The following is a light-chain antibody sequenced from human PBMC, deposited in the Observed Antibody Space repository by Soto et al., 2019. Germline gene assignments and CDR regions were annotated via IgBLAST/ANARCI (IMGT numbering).Light chain of an antibody. CDR2: AAS. V-gene: IGKV1-39*01. CDR1: QSISTF. CDR3: QQTYNTPWT. Sequence: EIQMTQSPSSLSVSTGDRVTITCRASQSISTFLNWVQHKPGKAPEILIYAASTLQYGVTSRFSGSGSGTAFTLTISSLQPEDFATYYCQQTYNTPWTLGQGTKVEI. J-gene: IGKJ1*01.